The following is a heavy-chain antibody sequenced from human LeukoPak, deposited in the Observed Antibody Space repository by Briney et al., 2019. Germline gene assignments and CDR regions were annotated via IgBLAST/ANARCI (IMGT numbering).Heavy chain of an antibody. Sequence: GGSLRLSCAASGFTFSSYAMHWVRQAPGKGLEWVAVISYDGSNKYYADPVKGRFTISRDNSKNTLYLQMNSLRAEDTAVYYCARERDGYYWSQGTLVTVSS. CDR3: ARERDGYY. CDR2: ISYDGSNK. J-gene: IGHJ4*02. V-gene: IGHV3-30-3*01. CDR1: GFTFSSYA.